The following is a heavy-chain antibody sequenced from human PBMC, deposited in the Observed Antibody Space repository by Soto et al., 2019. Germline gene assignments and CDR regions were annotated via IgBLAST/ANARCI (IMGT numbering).Heavy chain of an antibody. D-gene: IGHD5-12*01. Sequence: EVQLLQSGGGLVKPGGSLRLSCATSGFTFSRCDMNWVRQAPGKGLEWVLFISSSASYMYYADSVKGRFTISRDNSKKSLYLQMNSLRADDTAVYYCARECVDTVTSITIPFDYWGQGALVTVSS. CDR1: GFTFSRCD. CDR3: ARECVDTVTSITIPFDY. J-gene: IGHJ4*02. V-gene: IGHV3-21*02. CDR2: ISSSASYM.